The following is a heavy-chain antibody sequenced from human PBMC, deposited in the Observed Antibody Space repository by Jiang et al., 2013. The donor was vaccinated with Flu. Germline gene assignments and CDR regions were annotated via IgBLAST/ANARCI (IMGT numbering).Heavy chain of an antibody. Sequence: SSVKVSCKASGGTFSSYAISWVRQAPGQGLEWMGGIIPILGIANYAQKFQGRVTITADKSTSTAYMELSSLRSEDTAVYYCARFSRDYYGSGSYYNDDAFDIWGQGTMVTVSS. CDR3: ARFSRDYYGSGSYYNDDAFDI. V-gene: IGHV1-69*04. J-gene: IGHJ3*02. CDR1: GGTFSSYA. CDR2: IIPILGIA. D-gene: IGHD3-10*01.